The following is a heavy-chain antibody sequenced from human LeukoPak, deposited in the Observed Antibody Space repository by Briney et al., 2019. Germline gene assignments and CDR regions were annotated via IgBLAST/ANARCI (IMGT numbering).Heavy chain of an antibody. J-gene: IGHJ4*02. Sequence: SVKLSCKASGGTFSSYAISWVRQAPGQGLEWMGRIIPIFGTANYAQKFQGRVTITTDESTSTAYMELSSLRSEDTAVYYCARGKTYDFWSGSFDYWGQGTLVTVSS. D-gene: IGHD3-3*01. CDR3: ARGKTYDFWSGSFDY. CDR1: GGTFSSYA. V-gene: IGHV1-69*05. CDR2: IIPIFGTA.